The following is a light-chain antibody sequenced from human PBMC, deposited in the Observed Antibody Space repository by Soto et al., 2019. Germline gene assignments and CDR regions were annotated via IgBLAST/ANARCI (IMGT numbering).Light chain of an antibody. J-gene: IGKJ3*01. V-gene: IGKV3-11*01. CDR1: QSISSPY. CDR3: QQRSNWPT. Sequence: EIVLTQSPGTLSLSPGERATLSCRASQSISSPYLAWYQQKPGQAPRLLIYDASNRATGIPARFSGSGSGTDFTLTISSLEPEDFAVYYCQQRSNWPTFGPGTKVDIK. CDR2: DAS.